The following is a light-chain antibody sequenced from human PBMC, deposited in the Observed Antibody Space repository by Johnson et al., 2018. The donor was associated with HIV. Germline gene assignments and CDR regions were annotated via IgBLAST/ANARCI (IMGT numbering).Light chain of an antibody. CDR2: ENN. Sequence: QSVLTQPPSVSAAPGQKVTISCSGSSSNIGNNYVSWYQQLPGTAPKLLIYENNKRPSGIPDRFSGSKSGTSATLGITGLQNGDEADYYCGKWDSSRIAGYFFGTGTKVTVL. J-gene: IGLJ1*01. V-gene: IGLV1-51*02. CDR3: GKWDSSRIAGYF. CDR1: SSNIGNNY.